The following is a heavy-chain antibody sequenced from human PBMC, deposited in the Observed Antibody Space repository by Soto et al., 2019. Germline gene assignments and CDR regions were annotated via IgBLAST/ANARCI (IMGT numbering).Heavy chain of an antibody. V-gene: IGHV1-18*01. CDR3: ARDVAVAGYDAFDI. D-gene: IGHD6-19*01. J-gene: IGHJ3*02. CDR2: ISAYNGNT. Sequence: ASVKVCCKASGDTFTSYGISWVRQAPGQGLEWMGWISAYNGNTNYAQKLQGRVTMTTDTSTSTAYMELRSLRSDDTAVYYCARDVAVAGYDAFDIWGQGTMVTVSS. CDR1: GDTFTSYG.